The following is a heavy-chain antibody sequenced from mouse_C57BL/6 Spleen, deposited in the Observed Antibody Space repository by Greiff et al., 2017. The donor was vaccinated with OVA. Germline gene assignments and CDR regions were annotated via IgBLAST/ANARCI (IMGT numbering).Heavy chain of an antibody. CDR2: ISDGGSYT. CDR3: ARGAYYRSWFAY. J-gene: IGHJ3*01. Sequence: EVHLVESGGGLVKPGGSLKLSCAASGFTFSSYAMSWVRQTPEKRLEWVATISDGGSYTYYPDNVKGRFTISRDNAKNNLYLQMSHLKSEDTAMYYCARGAYYRSWFAYWGQGTLVTVSA. D-gene: IGHD2-14*01. CDR1: GFTFSSYA. V-gene: IGHV5-4*01.